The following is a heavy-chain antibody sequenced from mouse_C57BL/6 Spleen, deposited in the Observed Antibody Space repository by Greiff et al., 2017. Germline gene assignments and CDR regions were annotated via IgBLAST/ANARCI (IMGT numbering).Heavy chain of an antibody. CDR2: IYPGDGDT. CDR1: GYAFSSYW. D-gene: IGHD2-2*01. Sequence: VQLQQSGAELVKPGASVKISCKASGYAFSSYWMNWVKQRPGKGLEWIGQIYPGDGDTNYNGKFKGKATLTADKSSSTAYMQLSSLTSEDSAVYFCARSMVTKERAYFDYWGQGTTLTVSS. V-gene: IGHV1-80*01. CDR3: ARSMVTKERAYFDY. J-gene: IGHJ2*01.